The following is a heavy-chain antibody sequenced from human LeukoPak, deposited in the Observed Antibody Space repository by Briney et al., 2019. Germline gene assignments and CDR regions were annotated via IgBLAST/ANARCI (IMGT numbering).Heavy chain of an antibody. Sequence: GGSLRLSCAASGFTFSSYSMNWVRQAPGKGLEWVSSISSSSSYIYYADSVKGRFTISRDNAKNSLYLQMNSLRAEDTAVYYCARAPKRDLGLNYYDSTGLDYWGQGTLDTVSS. D-gene: IGHD3-22*01. CDR2: ISSSSSYI. CDR1: GFTFSSYS. J-gene: IGHJ4*02. V-gene: IGHV3-21*01. CDR3: ARAPKRDLGLNYYDSTGLDY.